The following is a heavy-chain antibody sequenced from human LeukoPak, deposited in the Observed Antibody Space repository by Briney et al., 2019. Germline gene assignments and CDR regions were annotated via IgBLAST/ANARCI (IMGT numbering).Heavy chain of an antibody. CDR1: GYSFTSYW. J-gene: IGHJ4*02. Sequence: GESLKISCKGSGYSFTSYWIGWVRHMPGKRLEWMGIIYPGDSDTRYSPSFQGQVTISADKSISTAYLQWSSLKASDTAMYYCARRPSSPGILTGYCYFDYWGQGTLVTVSS. CDR2: IYPGDSDT. V-gene: IGHV5-51*01. CDR3: ARRPSSPGILTGYCYFDY. D-gene: IGHD3-9*01.